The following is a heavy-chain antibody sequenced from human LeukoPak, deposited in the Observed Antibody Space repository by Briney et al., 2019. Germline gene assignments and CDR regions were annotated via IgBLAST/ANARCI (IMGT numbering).Heavy chain of an antibody. CDR3: ARDYSGSYSPDHFDY. J-gene: IGHJ4*02. CDR1: GYTFTSYG. CDR2: INPNSGGT. Sequence: ASVKVSCKASGYTFTSYGISWVRQAPGQGLEWMGWINPNSGGTNYAQKFQGRVTMTRDTSISTAYMELSRLRSDDTAVYYCARDYSGSYSPDHFDYWGQGTLVTVSS. V-gene: IGHV1-2*02. D-gene: IGHD1-26*01.